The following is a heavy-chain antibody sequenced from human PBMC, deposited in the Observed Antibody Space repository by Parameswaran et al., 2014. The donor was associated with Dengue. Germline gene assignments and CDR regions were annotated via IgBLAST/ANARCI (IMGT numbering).Heavy chain of an antibody. D-gene: IGHD2/OR15-2a*01. CDR2: IYSGGST. J-gene: IGHJ4*02. Sequence: RWIRQPPGKGLEWVSVIYSGGSTYYADSVKGRFTISRHNSKNTLYLQMNSLRAEDTAVYYCAREWNSNYFDYWGQGTLVTVSS. V-gene: IGHV3-53*04. CDR3: AREWNSNYFDY.